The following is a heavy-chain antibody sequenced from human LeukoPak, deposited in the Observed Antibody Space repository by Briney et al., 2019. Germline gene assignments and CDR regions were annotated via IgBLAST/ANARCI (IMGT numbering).Heavy chain of an antibody. D-gene: IGHD2-21*02. CDR2: INSQGSST. J-gene: IGHJ4*02. Sequence: GGSLRLSCAASGFTLSSYWMHWVRQAPGKGLVWVSRINSQGSSTSYADSVKGRFTISRDNAKNSLYLQMNSLRAEDTAVYYCARATCGGDCYDFDYWGQGTLVTVSS. CDR1: GFTLSSYW. V-gene: IGHV3-74*01. CDR3: ARATCGGDCYDFDY.